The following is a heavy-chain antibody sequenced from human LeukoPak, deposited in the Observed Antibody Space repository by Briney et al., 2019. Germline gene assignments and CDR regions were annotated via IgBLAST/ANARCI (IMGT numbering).Heavy chain of an antibody. V-gene: IGHV3-21*01. CDR1: GFTFSSYS. Sequence: SGGSLRLSCAASGFTFSSYSMNWVRQAPGKGLEWVSSISNSSSYIYYADSVKGRFTISRDNAKNSLYLQMNSLRAEDTAVYYCARVGSSPIPFDIWGQGTMVTVSS. D-gene: IGHD2-2*02. J-gene: IGHJ3*02. CDR2: ISNSSSYI. CDR3: ARVGSSPIPFDI.